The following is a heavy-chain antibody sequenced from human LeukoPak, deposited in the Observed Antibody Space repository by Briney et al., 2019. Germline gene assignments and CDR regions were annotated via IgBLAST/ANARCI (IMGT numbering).Heavy chain of an antibody. V-gene: IGHV3-33*06. CDR1: GFTFSSYG. CDR3: AKADEMNMDY. D-gene: IGHD2/OR15-2a*01. CDR2: IWHDGSNK. J-gene: IGHJ4*02. Sequence: GGSLRLSCAASGFTFSSYGMHWVRQAPGKGLEWVAVIWHDGSNKYYAASVKGRFTTSRDNSKNTLYLQMNSLRAEDTAVYYCAKADEMNMDYWGQGTLVTVSS.